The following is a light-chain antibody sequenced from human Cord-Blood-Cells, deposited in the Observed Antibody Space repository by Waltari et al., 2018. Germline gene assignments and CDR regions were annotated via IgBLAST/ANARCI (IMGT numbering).Light chain of an antibody. CDR1: SSDVGGYNS. V-gene: IGLV2-14*01. CDR2: VVS. Sequence: QSALTQPASVSGSPGQSITISCPGTSSDVGGYNSVSWYQQHPGKAPKLMIYVVSNRPSGVSNRFSGSKSGNTASLTISGLQAEDEADYYCSSYTSSSTLSVVFGGGTKLTVL. CDR3: SSYTSSSTLSVV. J-gene: IGLJ2*01.